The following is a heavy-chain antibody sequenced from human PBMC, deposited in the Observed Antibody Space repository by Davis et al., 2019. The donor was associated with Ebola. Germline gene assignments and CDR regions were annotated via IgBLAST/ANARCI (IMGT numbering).Heavy chain of an antibody. V-gene: IGHV3-43*02. J-gene: IGHJ4*02. CDR1: GFTFDDHA. Sequence: GGSLRLSCAASGFTFDDHAMSWVRQAPGKALEWVSLISGNGYGTEYGDSVKGRFTISRDNSKNFLYLQVNDLRPEDTALYFCAKTRGYRLYYFEYWGQETLVTVSS. CDR2: ISGNGYGT. D-gene: IGHD5-18*01. CDR3: AKTRGYRLYYFEY.